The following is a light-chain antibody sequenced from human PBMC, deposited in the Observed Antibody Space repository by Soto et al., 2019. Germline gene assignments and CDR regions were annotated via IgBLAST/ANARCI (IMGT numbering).Light chain of an antibody. CDR2: FAS. CDR1: QSVSTN. Sequence: VMTQSPATLSVSPGERAALSCRASQSVSTNLAWYQQKPGQPPRLLIYFASTRATGIPDRFSGSGSGTDFTLTISRLEPEDFAVYYCHHFGSLPETFGQGTNVE. V-gene: IGKV3-20*01. CDR3: HHFGSLPET. J-gene: IGKJ1*01.